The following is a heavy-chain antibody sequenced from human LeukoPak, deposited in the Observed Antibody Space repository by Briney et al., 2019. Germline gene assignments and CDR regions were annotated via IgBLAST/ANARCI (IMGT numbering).Heavy chain of an antibody. CDR3: ARDLGYSSGWSDAFDI. CDR2: IYYSGST. J-gene: IGHJ3*02. Sequence: RASETLSLTCTVSGGSISSYYWSWIRQPPGKGLEWIGYIYYSGSTNYNPSLKSRVTISVDTSKNQFSLKLSSVTAADTAVYYCARDLGYSSGWSDAFDIWGQGTMVTVSS. V-gene: IGHV4-59*01. CDR1: GGSISSYY. D-gene: IGHD6-19*01.